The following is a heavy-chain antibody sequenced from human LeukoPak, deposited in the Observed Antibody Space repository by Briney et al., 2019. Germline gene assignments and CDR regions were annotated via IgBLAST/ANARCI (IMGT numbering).Heavy chain of an antibody. Sequence: WASVKVSCKASGYTFTSYDMNWVRQATGQGLERMGWMNPNSGNTGYAQKFQGRVTMTKNTSITTAYMELSSLRSEDTAVYYCARALSWTTESYYYMDVWGKGTTVTVSS. CDR2: MNPNSGNT. CDR1: GYTFTSYD. J-gene: IGHJ6*03. D-gene: IGHD3/OR15-3a*01. CDR3: ARALSWTTESYYYMDV. V-gene: IGHV1-8*01.